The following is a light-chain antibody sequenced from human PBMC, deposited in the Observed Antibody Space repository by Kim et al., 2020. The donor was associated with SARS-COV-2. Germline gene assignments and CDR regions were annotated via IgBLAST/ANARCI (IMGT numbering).Light chain of an antibody. J-gene: IGKJ2*01. CDR1: QTITTY. Sequence: DIQMTQSPSSLSVSVGDRVTITCRASQTITTYLNWYQQKPGKAPKLLVYSASTLQTGVPSRFTGSGSGTDFTLTITSLQPEDFATYYGQENYTDPYTLGQETKLEI. CDR2: SAS. CDR3: QENYTDPYT. V-gene: IGKV1-39*01.